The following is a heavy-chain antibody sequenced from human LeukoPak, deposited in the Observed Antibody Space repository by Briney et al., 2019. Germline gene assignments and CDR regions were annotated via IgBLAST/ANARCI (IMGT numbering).Heavy chain of an antibody. Sequence: GGSLRLSCAASGFSFSIYSMNWVRQAPGKGLEGVSSISSSSSYIYYADSVKGRFTISRDNAKNSLYLQMDSLRAEDTAVYYCARACYGSGTSHFDSWGQGTLVAVSS. D-gene: IGHD3-10*01. CDR1: GFSFSIYS. CDR2: ISSSSSYI. V-gene: IGHV3-21*01. J-gene: IGHJ4*02. CDR3: ARACYGSGTSHFDS.